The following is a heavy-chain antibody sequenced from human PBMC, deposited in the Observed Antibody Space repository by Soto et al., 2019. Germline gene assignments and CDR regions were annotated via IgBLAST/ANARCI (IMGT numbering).Heavy chain of an antibody. CDR3: VKVPPRNSGSVLVDYFDY. V-gene: IGHV3-64D*08. J-gene: IGHJ4*02. CDR2: ISSNGGST. D-gene: IGHD1-26*01. CDR1: GFTFSSYA. Sequence: PGGSLRLSCSASGFTFSSYAMHWVRQAPGKGLEYVSAISSNGGSTYYADSVKGRFTISRDNSKNTLYLQMSSLRAEDTAVYYCVKVPPRNSGSVLVDYFDYWGQGTLVTVSS.